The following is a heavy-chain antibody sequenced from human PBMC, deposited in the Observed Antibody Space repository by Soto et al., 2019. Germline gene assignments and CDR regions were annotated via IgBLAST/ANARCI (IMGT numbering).Heavy chain of an antibody. D-gene: IGHD6-6*01. CDR1: GGSFSTDY. V-gene: IGHV4-34*01. J-gene: IGHJ4*02. CDR2: INPSGGT. Sequence: QVQLQQWGAGLLKPSETLSLTCAVYGGSFSTDYWSCIRQPPGKGLEWIGEINPSGGTNYNPSLKSRVTISVATSTNQFSLKLSSVTAADTAVYYCARVLAARASRDFDYWGQGTLVTVSS. CDR3: ARVLAARASRDFDY.